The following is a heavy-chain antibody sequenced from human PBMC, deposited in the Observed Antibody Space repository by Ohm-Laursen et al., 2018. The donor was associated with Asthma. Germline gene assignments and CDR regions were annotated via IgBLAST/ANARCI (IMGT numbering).Heavy chain of an antibody. D-gene: IGHD3-3*01. CDR1: GFTFSDYY. Sequence: SLRLSCAASGFTFSDYYMSWVRQAPGKGLEWVSVIYSGGSTYYADSVKGRFTISRDNSKNTLYLQMNSLRAEDTAVYYCARVVRSGYYTRWFDPWGQGTLVTVSS. CDR2: IYSGGST. V-gene: IGHV3-53*01. J-gene: IGHJ5*02. CDR3: ARVVRSGYYTRWFDP.